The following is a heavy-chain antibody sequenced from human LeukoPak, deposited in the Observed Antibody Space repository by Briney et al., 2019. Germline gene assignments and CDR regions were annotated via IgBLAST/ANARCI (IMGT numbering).Heavy chain of an antibody. D-gene: IGHD3-3*01. V-gene: IGHV4-59*01. CDR3: ARHRNFWSGYAYYYMDV. CDR2: IYYSGST. Sequence: KPSETLSLTCTVSGGSISSYYWSWIRQPPGKGLEWIGYIYYSGSTNYNPSLKSRVTISVDTSKNQFSLKLSSVTAADTAVYYCARHRNFWSGYAYYYMDVWGKGTTVTVSS. J-gene: IGHJ6*03. CDR1: GGSISSYY.